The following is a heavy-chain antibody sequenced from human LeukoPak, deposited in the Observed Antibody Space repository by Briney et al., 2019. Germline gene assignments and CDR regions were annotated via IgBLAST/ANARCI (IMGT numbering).Heavy chain of an antibody. CDR3: ARQGTLEDSYGYVEPSDY. J-gene: IGHJ4*02. Sequence: GESLKISCKGSGYSFTSYWIGWVRQMPGKGLKWMGIIYPGDSDTRYSPSFQGQVTISADKSISTAYLQWSSLKASDTAMYYCARQGTLEDSYGYVEPSDYWGQGTLVTVSS. CDR1: GYSFTSYW. V-gene: IGHV5-51*01. D-gene: IGHD5-18*01. CDR2: IYPGDSDT.